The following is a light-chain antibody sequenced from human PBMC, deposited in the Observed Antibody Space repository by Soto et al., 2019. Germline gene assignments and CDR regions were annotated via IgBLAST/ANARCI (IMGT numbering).Light chain of an antibody. CDR3: SSYTSSSTYV. V-gene: IGLV2-14*03. Sequence: QSALTQPASVSGSPGQSITISCTGTSSDVGYYNYVSWYQQHPGKAPKLMIYDVRNRPSGVSNRFSGSKSGNTASLTISGLQAEDEADYHCSSYTSSSTYVFGTGTKVTVL. CDR2: DVR. CDR1: SSDVGYYNY. J-gene: IGLJ1*01.